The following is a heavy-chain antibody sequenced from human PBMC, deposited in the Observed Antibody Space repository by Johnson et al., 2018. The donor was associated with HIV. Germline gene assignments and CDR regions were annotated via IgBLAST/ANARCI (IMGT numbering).Heavy chain of an antibody. CDR3: ARAQLLADDAFNN. Sequence: VQLVESGGALVQPGGSLRLSCEVSGFTISTFWMHWVRQVPGQGLMWVSRISGDGSSSSYADSVKGRFTISRDNAKNTLYLQLNSLRVEDTAIYYCARAQLLADDAFNNWGQGTMVTVSS. V-gene: IGHV3-74*02. J-gene: IGHJ3*02. CDR2: ISGDGSSS. CDR1: GFTISTFW. D-gene: IGHD6-6*01.